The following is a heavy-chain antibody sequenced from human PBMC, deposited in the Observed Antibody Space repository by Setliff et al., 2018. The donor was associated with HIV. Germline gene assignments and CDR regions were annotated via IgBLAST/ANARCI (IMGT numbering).Heavy chain of an antibody. V-gene: IGHV4-4*07. CDR1: GGSISSYY. J-gene: IGHJ5*02. Sequence: PSETLSLTCTVSGGSISSYYWSWIRQPAGKGLEWIGRIYTSGSTNYNPSLKSRVAMSIDTSKNQISLKLRSVTAADTAVYYCARRDSCGYHTWFDPWGQGTPVTVSS. CDR2: IYTSGST. D-gene: IGHD3-22*01. CDR3: ARRDSCGYHTWFDP.